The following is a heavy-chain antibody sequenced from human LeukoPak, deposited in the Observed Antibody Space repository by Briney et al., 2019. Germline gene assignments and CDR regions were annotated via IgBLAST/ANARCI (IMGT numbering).Heavy chain of an antibody. CDR1: GGSFSDYY. Sequence: PSETLSLTCAVYGGSFSDYYWSWIRQPPGKGLEWIGEINHSGRIIYNPSLKGRVTISVDTSNNQFSLKLSSVTAADTAVYYCARGDDYDNYGMSNWFDPWGQGTLVTVSS. CDR2: INHSGRI. CDR3: ARGDDYDNYGMSNWFDP. D-gene: IGHD3-9*01. J-gene: IGHJ5*02. V-gene: IGHV4-34*01.